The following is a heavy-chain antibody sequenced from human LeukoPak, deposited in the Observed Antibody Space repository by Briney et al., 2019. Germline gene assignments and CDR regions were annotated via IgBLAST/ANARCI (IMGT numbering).Heavy chain of an antibody. CDR2: IDWNGGST. CDR3: ARPGPTFGGVDY. V-gene: IGHV3-20*04. J-gene: IGHJ4*02. CDR1: GFTFSSYW. D-gene: IGHD3-16*01. Sequence: PGGSLRLSCAASGFTFSSYWMHWVRQAPGKGLEWVSGIDWNGGSTGYADSVKGRFTISRDNAKNSLYLQMNSLRAEDTALYYCARPGPTFGGVDYWGQGTLVTVSS.